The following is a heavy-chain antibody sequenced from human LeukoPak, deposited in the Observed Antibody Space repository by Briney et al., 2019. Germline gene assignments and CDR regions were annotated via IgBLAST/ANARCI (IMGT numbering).Heavy chain of an antibody. D-gene: IGHD6-13*01. CDR2: IYYSGST. Sequence: SETLSLXCTVSGGSISSGDYYWSWIRQPPGKGLEWIGYIYYSGSTYYNPSLKSRVTISVDTSKNQFSLKLSSVTAADTAVYYCAYSGIAAAGSFDYWGRGTLVTVSS. CDR3: AYSGIAAAGSFDY. V-gene: IGHV4-30-4*08. CDR1: GGSISSGDYY. J-gene: IGHJ4*02.